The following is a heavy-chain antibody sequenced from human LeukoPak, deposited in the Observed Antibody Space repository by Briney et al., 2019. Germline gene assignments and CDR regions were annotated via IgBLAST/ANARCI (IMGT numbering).Heavy chain of an antibody. CDR2: IRSKAYGGTT. J-gene: IGHJ6*02. D-gene: IGHD2-21*02. CDR3: TRPILLRSPLGYYGMDV. CDR1: GFTFGDYA. V-gene: IGHV3-49*04. Sequence: GGSLRLSCTASGFTFGDYAMSWVRQAPGKGLEWVGFIRSKAYGGTTEYAASVKGRFTISRDDSKSIAYLQMNSLKNEDTAVYYCTRPILLRSPLGYYGMDVWGQGTTVTVSS.